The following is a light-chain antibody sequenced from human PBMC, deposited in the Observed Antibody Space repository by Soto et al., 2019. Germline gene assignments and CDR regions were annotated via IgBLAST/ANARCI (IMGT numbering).Light chain of an antibody. CDR1: QSVSDR. V-gene: IGKV3-15*01. CDR2: AAS. J-gene: IGKJ1*01. Sequence: EIVMTPSPDTLSVSPGEMATLSCRASQSVSDRVVWYQQKSGQAPSLLIYAASTRAAGVPARFSGSGSGTEFTLTSSRLQSEDFAVYFCQQYADWPKTCGQGTMVDI. CDR3: QQYADWPKT.